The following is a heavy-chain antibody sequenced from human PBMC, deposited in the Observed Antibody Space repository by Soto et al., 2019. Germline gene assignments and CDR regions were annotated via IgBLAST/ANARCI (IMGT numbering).Heavy chain of an antibody. J-gene: IGHJ4*02. Sequence: ASVKVSCKASGYSFTSYDINWVRQATGQGLEWMGWMNPNSGNTGYAQKFQGRVTMTRNTSISTAYMELSSLRSEDTAVYYCARGSGINYDYIWGSYRFDYWGQGTLVTVSS. D-gene: IGHD3-16*02. CDR3: ARGSGINYDYIWGSYRFDY. CDR2: MNPNSGNT. V-gene: IGHV1-8*01. CDR1: GYSFTSYD.